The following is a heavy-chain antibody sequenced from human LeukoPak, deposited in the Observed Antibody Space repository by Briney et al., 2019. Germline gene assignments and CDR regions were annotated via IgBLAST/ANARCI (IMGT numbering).Heavy chain of an antibody. Sequence: PGGSLRLSCVGSGFTFSNAWMSWVRQAPGKGLEGVCHIKKTPSGGTPDCAAPVKGRFTISRDDSRNTLFLQLNSLKTEDTAVYYCTTDQSVRDRSGYESSSNWGQGTLVTVSS. D-gene: IGHD5-12*01. CDR2: IKKTPSGGTP. J-gene: IGHJ1*01. V-gene: IGHV3-15*01. CDR3: TTDQSVRDRSGYESSSN. CDR1: GFTFSNAW.